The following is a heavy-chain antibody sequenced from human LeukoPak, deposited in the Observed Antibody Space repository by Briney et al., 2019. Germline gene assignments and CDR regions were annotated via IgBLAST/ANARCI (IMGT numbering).Heavy chain of an antibody. CDR2: IDTSGST. CDR1: GGSISSGSYY. Sequence: SETLSLTCTVSGGSISSGSYYWSWIRQPAGKGLEWIGRIDTSGSTNYNPSLKSRVTISVDTSKNQFSLKLSSVTAADTAVYYCARDLIGAFDIWGRGTMVTVSS. D-gene: IGHD3-22*01. J-gene: IGHJ3*02. V-gene: IGHV4-61*02. CDR3: ARDLIGAFDI.